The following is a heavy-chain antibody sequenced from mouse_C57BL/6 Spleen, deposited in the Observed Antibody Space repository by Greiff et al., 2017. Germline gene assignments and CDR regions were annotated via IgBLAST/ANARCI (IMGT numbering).Heavy chain of an antibody. CDR3: AIQARAYYGSDYAIDY. CDR1: GYTFTSYW. CDR2: IHPSDSDT. D-gene: IGHD1-1*01. V-gene: IGHV1-74*01. Sequence: VQLQQPGAELVKPGASVKVSCKASGYTFTSYWMHWVKQRPGQGLEWIGRIHPSDSDTNYNQQFQGQDTLPVDKSSSTAYMQLSSLTSEASAVYYCAIQARAYYGSDYAIDYWGQGTSGTVSS. J-gene: IGHJ4*01.